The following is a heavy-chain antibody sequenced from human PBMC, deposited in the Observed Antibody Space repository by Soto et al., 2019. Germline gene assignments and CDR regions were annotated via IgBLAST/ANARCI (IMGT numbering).Heavy chain of an antibody. J-gene: IGHJ4*02. D-gene: IGHD3-16*01. V-gene: IGHV3-15*01. CDR1: GFTFTNAW. Sequence: EVQLVESGGGLVKPGGSLRLSCVASGFTFTNAWMTWVRQAPGKGLEWAGRLKGKADGGTINYAATVKGRFYITRNDSKNTEYLEMNYLKTEDTAVYYCEKGLLRASLAFWGQGTLVTVSS. CDR2: LKGKADGGTI. CDR3: EKGLLRASLAF.